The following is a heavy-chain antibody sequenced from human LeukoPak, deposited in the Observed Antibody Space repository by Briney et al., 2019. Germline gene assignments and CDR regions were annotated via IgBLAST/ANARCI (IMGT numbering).Heavy chain of an antibody. J-gene: IGHJ5*02. CDR2: ITPSGSIS. CDR1: GFTFSSYE. V-gene: IGHV3-23*01. D-gene: IGHD3-9*01. CDR3: ARDLDWGAFDA. Sequence: GGSLRLSCAASGFTFSSYEMNWVRQAPGKGLEWVSGITPSGSISYYADSVKGRFTISRDNSKNTVSLHMSSLRAEDTALYYCARDLDWGAFDAWGQGTLVTVSS.